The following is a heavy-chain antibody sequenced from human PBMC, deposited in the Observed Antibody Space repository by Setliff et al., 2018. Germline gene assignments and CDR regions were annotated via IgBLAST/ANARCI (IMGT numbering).Heavy chain of an antibody. V-gene: IGHV4-4*02. CDR3: ARVSSGWRLINWFDP. Sequence: KPSETLSLTCAVSGGSISSSNWWSWVRQPPGKGLEWIGEIYHSGSTNYNPSLKSRVTISVDKSKNQFSLKLSSVTAADTAVYYCARVSSGWRLINWFDPWGQGTLVTVSS. CDR1: GGSISSSNW. J-gene: IGHJ5*02. CDR2: IYHSGST. D-gene: IGHD3-10*01.